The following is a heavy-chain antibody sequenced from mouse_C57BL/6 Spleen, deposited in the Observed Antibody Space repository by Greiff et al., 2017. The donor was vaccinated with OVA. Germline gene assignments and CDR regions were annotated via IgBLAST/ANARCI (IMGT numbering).Heavy chain of an antibody. V-gene: IGHV1-26*01. CDR2: INPNNGGT. CDR3: ASEAYYRGYFDV. J-gene: IGHJ1*03. CDR1: GYTFTDYY. D-gene: IGHD2-12*01. Sequence: EVQLQQSGPELVKPGASVKISCKASGYTFTDYYMNWVKQSHGKSLEWIGDINPNNGGTSYNQKIKGKATLTVDKSSSTAYMELRSLTSEDSAVYYCASEAYYRGYFDVWGTGTTVTVSS.